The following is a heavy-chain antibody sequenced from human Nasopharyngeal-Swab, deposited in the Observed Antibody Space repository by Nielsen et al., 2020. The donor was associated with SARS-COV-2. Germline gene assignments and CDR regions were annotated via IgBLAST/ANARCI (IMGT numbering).Heavy chain of an antibody. CDR1: GGSISSSSYY. Sequence: GSLRLSCTVSGGSISSSSYYWGWIRQPPGKGLEWIGSIYYSGSTYYNPSLKSRVTISVDTSKIQFSLKLSSVTAADTAVYYCARQEYLNWFDPWGQGTLVTVSS. V-gene: IGHV4-39*01. D-gene: IGHD6-6*01. J-gene: IGHJ5*02. CDR3: ARQEYLNWFDP. CDR2: IYYSGST.